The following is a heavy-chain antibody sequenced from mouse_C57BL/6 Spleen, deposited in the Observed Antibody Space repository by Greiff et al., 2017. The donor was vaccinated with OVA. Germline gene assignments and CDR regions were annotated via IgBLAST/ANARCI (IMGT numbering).Heavy chain of an antibody. CDR1: GYTFTSYW. D-gene: IGHD1-1*01. V-gene: IGHV1-62-3*01. Sequence: QVQLQQPGAELVKPGASVKLSCKASGYTFTSYWMHWVKQRPGRGLEWIGRIDPNSGGTKYNEKFKSKATLTVDKPSSTAYMQLSSLTSEDSAVYYCARSRFITTVVEGFAYWGQGTLVTVSA. CDR3: ARSRFITTVVEGFAY. CDR2: IDPNSGGT. J-gene: IGHJ3*01.